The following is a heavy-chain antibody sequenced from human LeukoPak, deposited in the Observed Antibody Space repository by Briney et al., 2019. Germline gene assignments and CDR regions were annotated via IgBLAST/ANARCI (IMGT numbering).Heavy chain of an antibody. CDR3: ARGVFPFDY. J-gene: IGHJ4*02. D-gene: IGHD2-21*01. V-gene: IGHV3-7*01. Sequence: PGGSLRLSCAASGFTFSSYWMTWVRQGPGKGLEWVASIKQDGSEEYYVDSVKGRFTISRDNAANSLYLQMNSLRAEDTAVYYCARGVFPFDYWGQGTLVTVSS. CDR2: IKQDGSEE. CDR1: GFTFSSYW.